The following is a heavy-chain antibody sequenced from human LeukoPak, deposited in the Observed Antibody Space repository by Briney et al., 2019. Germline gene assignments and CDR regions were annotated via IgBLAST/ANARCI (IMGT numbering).Heavy chain of an antibody. CDR3: ARGQEFDDGVFDS. CDR1: GFSFSSFA. CDR2: IRSNGATA. J-gene: IGHJ4*02. Sequence: GGSLRLSCAASGFSFSSFAMTWVRQARGGGGEWVSTIRSNGATAYNADSVKGRFTTSRDNSKTTVYLQMHRLRVKDTAIYYCARGQEFDDGVFDSWGQGTLVTVSS. D-gene: IGHD1-1*01. V-gene: IGHV3-23*01.